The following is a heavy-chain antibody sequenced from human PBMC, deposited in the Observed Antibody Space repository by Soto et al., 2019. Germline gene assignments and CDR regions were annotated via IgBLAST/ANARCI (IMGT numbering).Heavy chain of an antibody. CDR3: TRSGGSYSFGY. CDR1: GFTLSGSA. J-gene: IGHJ4*02. D-gene: IGHD1-26*01. Sequence: EVQLVESGGGLVQPGESLKLSCAASGFTLSGSAMHWVRQASGKGLEWVGRIRSKTHSYATEYIASVKGRFTMSRDDSNNTAYLQMNGLKTDDTAVYYCTRSGGSYSFGYWGQGTLVTVSS. V-gene: IGHV3-73*02. CDR2: IRSKTHSYAT.